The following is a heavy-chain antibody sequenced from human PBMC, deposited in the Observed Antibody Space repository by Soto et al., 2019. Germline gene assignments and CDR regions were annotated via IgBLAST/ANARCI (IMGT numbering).Heavy chain of an antibody. Sequence: GGSLRLSCAASGFTFSSYSMNWVRQAPGKGLEWVSYISSSGRTIYYADSVKGRFTISRDNAKNSLYLQMNSLRDEDTAVYYCATESVDTAMEHRIGIDVWGKGPTVTVSS. CDR3: ATESVDTAMEHRIGIDV. CDR1: GFTFSSYS. V-gene: IGHV3-48*02. CDR2: ISSSGRTI. D-gene: IGHD5-18*01. J-gene: IGHJ6*04.